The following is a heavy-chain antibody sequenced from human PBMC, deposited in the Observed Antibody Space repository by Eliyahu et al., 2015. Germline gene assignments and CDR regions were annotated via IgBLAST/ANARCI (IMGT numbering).Heavy chain of an antibody. Sequence: QLQLQESGPGLVKPSETLSLXCTVPGGSISSSSYYWGWIRQPPGKGLERIGSIYYSGSTYYNPSLKSRVTISVDTSKNQFSLKLSSVTAADTAVYYCARPSGSYSGGMDVWGQGTTVTVSS. CDR2: IYYSGST. CDR1: GGSISSSSYY. D-gene: IGHD1-26*01. CDR3: ARPSGSYSGGMDV. V-gene: IGHV4-39*01. J-gene: IGHJ6*02.